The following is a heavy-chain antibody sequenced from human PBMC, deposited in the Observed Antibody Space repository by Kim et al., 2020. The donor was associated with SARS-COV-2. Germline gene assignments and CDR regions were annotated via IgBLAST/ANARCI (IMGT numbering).Heavy chain of an antibody. V-gene: IGHV4-4*07. CDR3: TRDRSGYDYYFEY. Sequence: SETLSLTCSVSGGSISRYYWNWIRQPAGKGLQWIGRIYSSGFINYNPSLKSRVTMSVDTSKNQVSLKLRSVTAADTAIYFCTRDRSGYDYYFEYWGQGTLVSVSS. J-gene: IGHJ4*02. D-gene: IGHD3-22*01. CDR2: IYSSGFI. CDR1: GGSISRYY.